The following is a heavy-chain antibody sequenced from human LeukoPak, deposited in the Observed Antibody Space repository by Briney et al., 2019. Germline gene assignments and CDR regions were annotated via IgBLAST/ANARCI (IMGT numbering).Heavy chain of an antibody. D-gene: IGHD6-19*01. Sequence: PGGSLRLSCAASEFTFSRYGMHWVRQAPGKGLEWVAVIWYDGSNKYYADSVKGRFTISRDNSKNTLYLQMNSLRDEDASVYYCVKNEHTFGSVWSFDYWGQGALVTVSS. CDR1: EFTFSRYG. CDR2: IWYDGSNK. J-gene: IGHJ4*02. CDR3: VKNEHTFGSVWSFDY. V-gene: IGHV3-33*06.